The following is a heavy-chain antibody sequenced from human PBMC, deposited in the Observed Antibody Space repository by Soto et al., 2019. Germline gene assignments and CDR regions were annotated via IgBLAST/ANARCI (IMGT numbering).Heavy chain of an antibody. CDR1: GGSVTSGGHS. J-gene: IGHJ4*02. Sequence: PSETLSLTCVVSGGSVTSGGHSCSWILHPPGKGLEWLGSIYQAKSAYYNPSLRSRVAISVDRSNNQVSLRVTSVTAADTAVYYCARGDTSLGELSNDFWGQGKLVTVS. D-gene: IGHD3-16*02. V-gene: IGHV4-30-2*01. CDR2: IYQAKSA. CDR3: ARGDTSLGELSNDF.